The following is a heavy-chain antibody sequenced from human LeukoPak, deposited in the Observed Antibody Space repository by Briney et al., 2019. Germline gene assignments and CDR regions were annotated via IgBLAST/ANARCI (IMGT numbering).Heavy chain of an antibody. V-gene: IGHV1-24*01. CDR3: ATAGDWYCSSTSCSTPFDY. CDR2: FDPEDGET. Sequence: ASVKVSCKVSGYTLTELSMHWVRQAPGKGLEWMGGFDPEDGETIYAQKFQGRVTMTEDTPTDTAYMELSSLRSEDTAVYYCATAGDWYCSSTSCSTPFDYWGQGTLVTVSS. CDR1: GYTLTELS. J-gene: IGHJ4*02. D-gene: IGHD2-2*02.